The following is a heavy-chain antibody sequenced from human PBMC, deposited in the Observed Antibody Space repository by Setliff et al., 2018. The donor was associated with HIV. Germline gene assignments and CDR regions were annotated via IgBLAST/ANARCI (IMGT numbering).Heavy chain of an antibody. D-gene: IGHD1-26*01. CDR2: VYTSGST. J-gene: IGHJ6*03. CDR1: GDSISSGSYY. CDR3: ARVGLEYRGDMDV. Sequence: SETLSLTCTVSGDSISSGSYYWSWIRQPAGKGLEWIGHVYTSGSTDYNPSLNSRLTISIDTSRNQFSLRLNSVTAADTAVYFCARVGLEYRGDMDVWGKGTTVTVSS. V-gene: IGHV4-61*09.